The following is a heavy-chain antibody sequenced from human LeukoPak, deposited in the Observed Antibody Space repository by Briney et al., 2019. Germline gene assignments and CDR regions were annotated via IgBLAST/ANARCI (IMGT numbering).Heavy chain of an antibody. Sequence: GGSLRLSCAASGFSVSNNYMSWVRQAPGKGLEWVSVIYSGGSTYSADSVKGRFTISRDNSKNTLYLQMNSLRAEDTAVYYCATGVGATLDVFDIWGQGTMVTVSS. CDR1: GFSVSNNY. J-gene: IGHJ3*02. D-gene: IGHD1-26*01. V-gene: IGHV3-53*01. CDR3: ATGVGATLDVFDI. CDR2: IYSGGST.